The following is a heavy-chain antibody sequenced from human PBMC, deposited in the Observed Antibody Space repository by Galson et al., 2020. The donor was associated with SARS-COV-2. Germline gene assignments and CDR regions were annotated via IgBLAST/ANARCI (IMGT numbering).Heavy chain of an antibody. CDR1: GGSVSANDFY. J-gene: IGHJ4*02. V-gene: IGHV4-61*08. CDR2: ISHSGKI. D-gene: IGHD1-1*01. Sequence: SQTLSLTCTVSGGSVSANDFYWNWIRQSPDKGLEWIGYISHSGKIKYNPSLQSRVTISLDTSKNQFSLNLGSVTAADTAVYYCARWGTNWLFDYWGQGSLVTVSS. CDR3: ARWGTNWLFDY.